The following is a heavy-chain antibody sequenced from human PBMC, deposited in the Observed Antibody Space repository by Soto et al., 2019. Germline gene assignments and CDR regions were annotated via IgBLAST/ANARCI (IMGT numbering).Heavy chain of an antibody. CDR1: GGTFSSYA. J-gene: IGHJ4*02. CDR2: IIPIFGTA. D-gene: IGHD3-16*02. V-gene: IGHV1-69*13. Sequence: SVKVSCKASGGTFSSYAISWVRQAPGQGLEWMGGIIPIFGTANYAQKFQGRVTITADESTSTAYMELSSLRSEDTAVYYCARYNMITFGGVIVPRPFDYWGQGTLVTVS. CDR3: ARYNMITFGGVIVPRPFDY.